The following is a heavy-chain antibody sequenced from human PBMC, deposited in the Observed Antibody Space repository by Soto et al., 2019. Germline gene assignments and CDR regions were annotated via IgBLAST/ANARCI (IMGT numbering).Heavy chain of an antibody. CDR3: GRYRRFGDGYKVGFGY. D-gene: IGHD3-10*01. V-gene: IGHV3-30*03. J-gene: IGHJ4*02. Sequence: QVQLVESGGGVVQPGRSLRISCAASGFTFSGYTMHWVRQAPGKGLEWVAAISFDGSNKYYADSVKDRFIISRAKSRNTVYVQRNSLRTDDTAVYYCGRYRRFGDGYKVGFGYWCQGTLVTVSS. CDR1: GFTFSGYT. CDR2: ISFDGSNK.